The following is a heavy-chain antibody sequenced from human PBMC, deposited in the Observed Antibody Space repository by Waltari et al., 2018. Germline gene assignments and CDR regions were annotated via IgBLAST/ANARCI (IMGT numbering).Heavy chain of an antibody. D-gene: IGHD2-15*01. CDR1: GFTFSSYG. CDR3: AKDRWRGGYFDY. Sequence: QVQLVESGGGVVQPGGSLRLSCAASGFTFSSYGMHWVCLAPGKGLEWVAFIRYDGSNKYYADSVKGRFTISRDNSKNTLYLQMNSLRAEDTAVYYCAKDRWRGGYFDYWGQGTLVTVSS. V-gene: IGHV3-30*02. CDR2: IRYDGSNK. J-gene: IGHJ4*02.